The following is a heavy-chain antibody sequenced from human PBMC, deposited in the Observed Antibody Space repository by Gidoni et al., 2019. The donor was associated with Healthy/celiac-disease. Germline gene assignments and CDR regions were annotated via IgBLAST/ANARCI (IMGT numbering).Heavy chain of an antibody. Sequence: QVQLQESGPGLVKPSETLSLTCTVSGGSISSYYWSWIRQPPGKGLEWIGYIYYSGSTNYNPSLKSRVTISVDTSKNQFSLKLSSVTAADTAVYYCARGKYYYDSSGPGGWFDPWGQGTLVTVSS. D-gene: IGHD3-22*01. CDR2: IYYSGST. CDR1: GGSISSYY. V-gene: IGHV4-59*01. CDR3: ARGKYYYDSSGPGGWFDP. J-gene: IGHJ5*02.